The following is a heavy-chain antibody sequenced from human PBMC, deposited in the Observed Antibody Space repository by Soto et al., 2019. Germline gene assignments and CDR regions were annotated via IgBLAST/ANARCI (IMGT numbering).Heavy chain of an antibody. D-gene: IGHD3-22*01. CDR2: IYYSGST. J-gene: IGHJ4*02. CDR1: GASISSSSYY. CDR3: ARASYDSSTYYLDY. V-gene: IGHV4-39*07. Sequence: SETLSLTCTVSGASISSSSYYWGWIRQPPGKGLEWIGSIYYSGSTYYNPSLKSRVTISVDTSNNQFSLKLSSVTAADTAVYYCARASYDSSTYYLDYWGQGTLVTVSS.